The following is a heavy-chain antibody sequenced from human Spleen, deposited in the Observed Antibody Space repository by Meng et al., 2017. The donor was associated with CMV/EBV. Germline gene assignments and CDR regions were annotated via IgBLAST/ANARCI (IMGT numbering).Heavy chain of an antibody. D-gene: IGHD3-10*01. J-gene: IGHJ5*02. Sequence: SFSGYYWSWIRQPPGKGLEWIGEINHSGSTNYNPSPKSRVTISVDTSKNQFSLKLSSVTAADTAVYYCARGHTGSGSYYKGNWFDPWGQGTLVTVSS. V-gene: IGHV4-34*01. CDR3: ARGHTGSGSYYKGNWFDP. CDR1: SFSGYY. CDR2: INHSGST.